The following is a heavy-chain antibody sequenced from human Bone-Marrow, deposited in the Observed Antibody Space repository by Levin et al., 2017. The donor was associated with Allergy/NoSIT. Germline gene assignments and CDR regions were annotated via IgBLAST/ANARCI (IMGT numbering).Heavy chain of an antibody. V-gene: IGHV1-69*01. CDR2: IIPIIDSP. CDR1: GGTFSNYG. D-gene: IGHD6-19*01. CDR3: ASPRGQWVPSFDD. Sequence: KISCKASGGTFSNYGITWVRQAPGQGLEWMGGIIPIIDSPTYARKFEGRVTITADDSSTTAYMELSSLRSEDTAIYYRASPRGQWVPSFDDWGQGTLVTVSS. J-gene: IGHJ4*02.